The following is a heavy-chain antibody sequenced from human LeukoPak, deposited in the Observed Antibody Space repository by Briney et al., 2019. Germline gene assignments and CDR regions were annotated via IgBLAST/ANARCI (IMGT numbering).Heavy chain of an antibody. V-gene: IGHV3-48*02. J-gene: IGHJ6*03. CDR3: ARDPYSGGYGAYYYYYMDV. D-gene: IGHD6-19*01. CDR1: GFTFSSYS. Sequence: GGSLRLSCAASGFTFSSYSMNWVRLAPGKGLEWVSYIHKSGSTVYYADSVRGRFAISRDDAKSSLYLQMNSLRDEYTAVYYCARDPYSGGYGAYYYYYMDVWGKGTTVTVSS. CDR2: IHKSGSTV.